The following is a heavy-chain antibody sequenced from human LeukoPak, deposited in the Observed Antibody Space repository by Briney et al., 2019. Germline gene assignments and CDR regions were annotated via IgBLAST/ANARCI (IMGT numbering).Heavy chain of an antibody. CDR3: ASGGLYSGYDSRAFDY. J-gene: IGHJ4*02. Sequence: SETLFLTCAIYGGSFSGYYWSWIRQPPGKGLEWIGEINHSGSTNYNPSLKSRVTISVDTSKNQFSLKLSSVTAADTAVYYCASGGLYSGYDSRAFDYWGQGTLVTVSS. V-gene: IGHV4-34*01. D-gene: IGHD5-12*01. CDR1: GGSFSGYY. CDR2: INHSGST.